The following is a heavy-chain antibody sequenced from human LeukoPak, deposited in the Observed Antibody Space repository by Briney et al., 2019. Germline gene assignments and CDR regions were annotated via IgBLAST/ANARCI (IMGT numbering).Heavy chain of an antibody. CDR3: ARDMHYRVWDSGDYHFDY. V-gene: IGHV3-23*01. CDR2: IIGSGSSA. Sequence: GGSLRLSCAASGFTFSGYAMTWVRQAPGKGLEWVAAIIGSGSSAFYADSVKGRFTISRDNSRNTLFLQMNSLRVEDTAVYYCARDMHYRVWDSGDYHFDYWGQGTLVTVSS. D-gene: IGHD4-17*01. J-gene: IGHJ4*02. CDR1: GFTFSGYA.